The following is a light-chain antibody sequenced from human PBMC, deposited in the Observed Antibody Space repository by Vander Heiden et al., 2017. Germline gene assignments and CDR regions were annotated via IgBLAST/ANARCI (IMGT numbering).Light chain of an antibody. V-gene: IGLV1-40*01. Sequence: QSVLTQPPSASGAPGQGVTISCTGSSANIGAGYDVHWYHQLPGAAPKLLISGNTNRPSGVPDRFSGSKSGASASLAITGLQAEDEADYYCQSYDNSLRGWVFGGGTKLTVL. J-gene: IGLJ3*02. CDR1: SANIGAGYD. CDR3: QSYDNSLRGWV. CDR2: GNT.